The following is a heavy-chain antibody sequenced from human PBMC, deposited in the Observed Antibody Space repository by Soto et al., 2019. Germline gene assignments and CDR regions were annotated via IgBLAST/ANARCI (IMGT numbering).Heavy chain of an antibody. CDR3: ARDLVPYYYDSSGLLYSY. CDR2: INPNSGGT. V-gene: IGHV1-2*04. Sequence: QVQLVQSGAEVKKPGASVKVSCKASGYTFTDYYMHWVRQAPGQGLEWMGWINPNSGGTNYAQKFQGWVTMTRDTSISTAYMELSRLRSDDTAVYYCARDLVPYYYDSSGLLYSYWGQGTLVTVSS. J-gene: IGHJ4*02. CDR1: GYTFTDYY. D-gene: IGHD3-22*01.